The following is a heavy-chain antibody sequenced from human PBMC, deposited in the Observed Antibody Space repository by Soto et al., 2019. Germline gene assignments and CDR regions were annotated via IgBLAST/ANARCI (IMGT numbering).Heavy chain of an antibody. D-gene: IGHD3-10*02. CDR3: ARQNVQIGPGFFDY. Sequence: PSETLSLTCSVSGGHIGSGNFYWSWIRQPPGKGLEWLTSIYHTGTIYITPSLRSRLTISSDTSRNQFSLNLTSVTAADTALYFCARQNVQIGPGFFDYWGRGTLVTVSS. J-gene: IGHJ4*02. V-gene: IGHV4-30-4*01. CDR2: IYHTGTI. CDR1: GGHIGSGNFY.